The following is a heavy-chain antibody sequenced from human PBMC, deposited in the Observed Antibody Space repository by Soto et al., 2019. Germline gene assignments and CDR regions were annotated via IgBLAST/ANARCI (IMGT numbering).Heavy chain of an antibody. CDR2: ISYDGSNK. CDR1: GFTFSSYA. Sequence: GGSLRLSCAASGFTFSSYAMHWVRQAPGKGLEWVAVISYDGSNKYYADSVKGRFTISRDNSKNTLYLQMNSLRAEDTAVYYCARGGQLWLSTHKIFDYWGQGTLVTVSS. D-gene: IGHD5-18*01. V-gene: IGHV3-30-3*01. J-gene: IGHJ4*02. CDR3: ARGGQLWLSTHKIFDY.